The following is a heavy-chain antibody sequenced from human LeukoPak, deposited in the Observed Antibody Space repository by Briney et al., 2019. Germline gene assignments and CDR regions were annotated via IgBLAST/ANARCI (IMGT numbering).Heavy chain of an antibody. D-gene: IGHD3-9*01. CDR2: IYHSGST. V-gene: IGHV4-4*02. CDR3: ARGRGLDYDILTGYIDY. CDR1: GGSISSSNW. J-gene: IGHJ4*02. Sequence: SETLSLTCAVSGGSISSSNWWSWVRQPPGKGLEWIGEIYHSGSTNYNPSLKSRVTISVDTSKNQFSLKLSSVTAADTAVYYCARGRGLDYDILTGYIDYWGQGTLVTVSS.